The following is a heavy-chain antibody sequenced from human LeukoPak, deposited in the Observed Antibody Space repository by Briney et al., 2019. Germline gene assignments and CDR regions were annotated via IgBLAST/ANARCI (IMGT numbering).Heavy chain of an antibody. D-gene: IGHD3-22*01. J-gene: IGHJ4*02. V-gene: IGHV5-51*01. CDR1: GYSFTSYW. CDR3: ARQGDYYDSSGYIDY. CDR2: IYPGDSGT. Sequence: GESLKISCKGSGYSFTSYWIGWVRQMPGKGLEWMGIIYPGDSGTRYSPSFQGQVTISADKSISTAYLQWSSLKASDTAMYYCARQGDYYDSSGYIDYWGQGTLVTVSS.